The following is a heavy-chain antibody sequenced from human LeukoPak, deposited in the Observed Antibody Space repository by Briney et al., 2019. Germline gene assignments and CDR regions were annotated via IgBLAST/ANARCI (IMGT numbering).Heavy chain of an antibody. Sequence: ASVKVSCEVSGYTLTELSTHWVRQAPGKGLEWMGGFDPEDGEAIYAQKFQGRVAMTEDTSTDTAYMELSSLRSEDTAVYYCTTANRLTRDSSGYYPDSWGQGTLVTVSS. CDR2: FDPEDGEA. CDR3: TTANRLTRDSSGYYPDS. D-gene: IGHD3-22*01. V-gene: IGHV1-24*01. J-gene: IGHJ5*02. CDR1: GYTLTELS.